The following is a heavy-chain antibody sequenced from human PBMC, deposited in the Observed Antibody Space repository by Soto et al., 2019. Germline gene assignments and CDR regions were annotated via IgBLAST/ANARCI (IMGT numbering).Heavy chain of an antibody. J-gene: IGHJ5*02. V-gene: IGHV4-34*01. CDR3: ARASRKIVVVPAARSPSFDP. CDR1: GGSFSGYY. CDR2: INHSGST. D-gene: IGHD2-2*01. Sequence: SETLSLTCAVYGGSFSGYYWSWIRQPPGKGLEWIGEINHSGSTNYNPSLKSRVTISVDTSKNQFSLKLSSVTAADTAVYYCARASRKIVVVPAARSPSFDPWGQGTLVTVYS.